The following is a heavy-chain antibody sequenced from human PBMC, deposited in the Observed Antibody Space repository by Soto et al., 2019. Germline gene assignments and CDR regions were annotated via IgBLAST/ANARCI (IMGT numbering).Heavy chain of an antibody. D-gene: IGHD3-9*01. J-gene: IGHJ5*02. CDR2: ISAYNGNT. V-gene: IGHV1-18*01. CDR3: ARGVSDYDILTGYYYNWFDP. Sequence: QVQLVQSGAEVKKPGASVKVSCKASGYTFTSYGISWVRQAPGQGLEWMGWISAYNGNTNYAQKLQGRVTMTTDTATSTAYMELRSLRSDDTAVEYCARGVSDYDILTGYYYNWFDPWGQGTLVTVSS. CDR1: GYTFTSYG.